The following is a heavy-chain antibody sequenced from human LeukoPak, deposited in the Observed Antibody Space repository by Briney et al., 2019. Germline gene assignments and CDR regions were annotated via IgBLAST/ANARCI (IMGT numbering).Heavy chain of an antibody. J-gene: IGHJ4*02. V-gene: IGHV3-23*01. D-gene: IGHD6-19*01. CDR1: GFTFSSYA. Sequence: GGSLRLSCAASGFTFSSYAMSWFRQAPGKGLEWVSAISGTDGSTYYADSVKGRFTISRDNSKNTLYLQMNSLRAEDTAVYYCAKGGSGWSWFDYWGQGTLVTVSS. CDR2: ISGTDGST. CDR3: AKGGSGWSWFDY.